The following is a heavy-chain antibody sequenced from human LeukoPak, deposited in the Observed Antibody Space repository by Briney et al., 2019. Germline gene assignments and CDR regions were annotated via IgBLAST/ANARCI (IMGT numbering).Heavy chain of an antibody. J-gene: IGHJ6*03. CDR2: ISGYNGNT. CDR1: GYTFTRYG. Sequence: ASVKVSCKASGYTFTRYGIYWVRQAPGQGLEWMGWISGYNGNTKCAQKFQGRVSVTTDTSTSTAYMELRSLRSDDTAVYYCARAEGVVVAAHIDVWGRGTTVIVSS. D-gene: IGHD2-15*01. V-gene: IGHV1-18*01. CDR3: ARAEGVVVAAHIDV.